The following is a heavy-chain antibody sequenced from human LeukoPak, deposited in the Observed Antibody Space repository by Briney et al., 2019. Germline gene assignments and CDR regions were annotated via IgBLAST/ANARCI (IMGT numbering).Heavy chain of an antibody. V-gene: IGHV3-21*01. J-gene: IGHJ4*02. CDR1: GFTFSSYS. CDR2: ISSSSSYI. CDR3: ASTQIYGDFDY. D-gene: IGHD5-12*01. Sequence: GGSLRLSCAASGFTFSSYSMNWVRQAPGKGLEWVSSISSSSSYIYYADSVKGRFTISRDNARNSLYLQMNSLRAEDTAVYYCASTQIYGDFDYWGQGTLVTVSS.